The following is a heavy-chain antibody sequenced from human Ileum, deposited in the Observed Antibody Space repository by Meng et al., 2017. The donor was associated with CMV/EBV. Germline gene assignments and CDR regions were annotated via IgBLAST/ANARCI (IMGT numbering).Heavy chain of an antibody. CDR2: ISASSTYT. D-gene: IGHD6-13*01. CDR1: GFAFNSYN. J-gene: IGHJ4*02. V-gene: IGHV3-21*01. Sequence: GESLKISCTGSGFAFNSYNMNWVRQTPGKGLEWVSCISASSTYTYYGESVKGRFTISRDNAQNSLYLQMNTLRAEDTAVYYWAREFSSSGNFDYWGQGTLVTVSS. CDR3: AREFSSSGNFDY.